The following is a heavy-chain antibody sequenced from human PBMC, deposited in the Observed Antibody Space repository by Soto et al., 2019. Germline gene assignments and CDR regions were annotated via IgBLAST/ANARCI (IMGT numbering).Heavy chain of an antibody. CDR2: ISAYNGNT. V-gene: IGHV1-18*04. CDR1: GYTFTSYG. Sequence: GASVKVSCKASGYTFTSYGISWVRQAPGQGLEWMGWISAYNGNTNYAQKLQGRVTMTTDTSTSTAYMELRSLRSDDTAVYYCARVSRWELLVLSLYYYYGMDVWGQGTTVTVSS. J-gene: IGHJ6*02. D-gene: IGHD1-26*01. CDR3: ARVSRWELLVLSLYYYYGMDV.